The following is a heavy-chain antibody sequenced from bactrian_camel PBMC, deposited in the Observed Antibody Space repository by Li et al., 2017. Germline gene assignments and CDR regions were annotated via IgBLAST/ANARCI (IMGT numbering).Heavy chain of an antibody. CDR2: VYFGGGST. J-gene: IGHJ4*01. D-gene: IGHD4*01. V-gene: IGHV3S40*01. Sequence: VQLVESGGGSVQPGGSLRLSCGASGHTYSSNCMGWFRQAPGKEREGVAFVYFGGGSTYYADSVKGRFTISQDKGKNTVYLQLSGLKTEDTAMYYCARDQAGARDYVVSYGHWGQGTQVTVS. CDR3: ARDQAGARDYVVSYGH. CDR1: GHTYSSNC.